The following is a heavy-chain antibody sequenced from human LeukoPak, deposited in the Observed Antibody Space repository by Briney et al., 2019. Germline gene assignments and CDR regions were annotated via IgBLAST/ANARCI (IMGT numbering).Heavy chain of an antibody. D-gene: IGHD2-2*01. CDR1: GFTFSDYY. J-gene: IGHJ1*01. CDR2: ISSSGSTI. CDR3: ARDCSSTSCYACFQH. Sequence: GGSLRLSCAASGFTFSDYYMSWIRQAPGKGLEGVSYISSSGSTIYYADSVKGRFTISRDNAKNSLYLQMNSLRAEDTAVYYCARDCSSTSCYACFQHWGQGTLVTVSS. V-gene: IGHV3-11*01.